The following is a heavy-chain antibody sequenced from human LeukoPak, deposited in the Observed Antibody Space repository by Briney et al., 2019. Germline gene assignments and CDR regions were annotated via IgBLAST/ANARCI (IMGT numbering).Heavy chain of an antibody. Sequence: GGSLRLSWAASGFTFISYGMHWVRKAPGKGLEWVAVISYDGSNKYYADSVKGRFTISRDNSKNTLYLQMNSLRAEDTAVYYCAKGLTIFGLPEGNWFDPWGQGTLVTVSS. J-gene: IGHJ5*02. D-gene: IGHD3-3*01. CDR2: ISYDGSNK. V-gene: IGHV3-30*18. CDR1: GFTFISYG. CDR3: AKGLTIFGLPEGNWFDP.